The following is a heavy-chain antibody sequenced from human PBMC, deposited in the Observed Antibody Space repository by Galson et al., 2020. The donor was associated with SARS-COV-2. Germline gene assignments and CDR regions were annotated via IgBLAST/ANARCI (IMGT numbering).Heavy chain of an antibody. CDR2: ISSNSEYI. CDR3: AREASWAMFGMDV. V-gene: IGHV3-21*01. Sequence: GGSLRLSCAVSGLTFNSYSMSWVRQAPGKGLEWVSSISSNSEYIYNVDSVKGRFTISRDNAKNSLYLQMNSLRAEDTAVYYCAREASWAMFGMDVWGQGTTVTVSS. D-gene: IGHD1-26*01. CDR1: GLTFNSYS. J-gene: IGHJ6*02.